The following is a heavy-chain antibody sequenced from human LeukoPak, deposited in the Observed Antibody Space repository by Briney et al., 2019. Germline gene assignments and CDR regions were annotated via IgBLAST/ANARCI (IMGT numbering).Heavy chain of an antibody. Sequence: GGSVRLSCAASGFTFSNAWMSWVRQAPGKGREWVGRIKSKTDGETTDYAAPVKGRFTISRDDSKNTLYLQMNSLKTEDTAVYYCTTLAGLGTFDIWGQGTMVTVSS. CDR3: TTLAGLGTFDI. J-gene: IGHJ3*02. CDR1: GFTFSNAW. CDR2: IKSKTDGETT. V-gene: IGHV3-15*01. D-gene: IGHD1-26*01.